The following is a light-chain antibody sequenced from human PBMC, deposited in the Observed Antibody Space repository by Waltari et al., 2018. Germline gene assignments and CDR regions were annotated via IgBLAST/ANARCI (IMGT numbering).Light chain of an antibody. CDR1: QSLVHSDGNTY. V-gene: IGKV2-30*02. J-gene: IGKJ1*01. CDR3: MQGTHWPWT. Sequence: DVVMTQSPLSLPVTLGQPASISCRSSQSLVHSDGNTYLNWFQQRPGQSPRRLFYRVANRDSGVRDRFSGSGSGTDFTLKITRVEAEDVGVYYCMQGTHWPWTFGQGTKVEIK. CDR2: RVA.